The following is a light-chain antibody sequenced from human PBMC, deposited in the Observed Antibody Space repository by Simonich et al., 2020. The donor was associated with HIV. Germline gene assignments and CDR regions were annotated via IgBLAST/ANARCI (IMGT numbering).Light chain of an antibody. Sequence: ELVLPQSPATLSLSPGERATLSCKASQSVSSYLAWYQQKPGQDPRLLIYEASNRATSIPARFSGGGAGTEFTLTISSMQSEDFAVYYCQQYNNWPPWTFGQGTKVEIK. CDR3: QQYNNWPPWT. CDR2: EAS. CDR1: QSVSSY. J-gene: IGKJ1*01. V-gene: IGKV3-11*01.